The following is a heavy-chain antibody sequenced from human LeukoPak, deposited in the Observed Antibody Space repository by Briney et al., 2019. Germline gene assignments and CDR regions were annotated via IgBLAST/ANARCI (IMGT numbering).Heavy chain of an antibody. CDR1: GYTFTSYG. D-gene: IGHD5/OR15-5a*01. CDR2: ISAYNGNT. V-gene: IGHV1-18*01. J-gene: IGHJ6*02. CDR3: ARERDSVIEEYYGMDV. Sequence: ASVTVSCTASGYTFTSYGISWVRQAPGQGLEWMGWISAYNGNTNYAQELQGRVTMTTDTSTSTAYMELRSLRSDDTAVYYCARERDSVIEEYYGMDVWGQGTTVTVSS.